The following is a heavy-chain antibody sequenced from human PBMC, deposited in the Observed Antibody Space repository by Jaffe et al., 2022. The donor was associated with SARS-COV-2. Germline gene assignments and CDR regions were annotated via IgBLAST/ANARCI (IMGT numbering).Heavy chain of an antibody. Sequence: EVQLVESGGGLVKPGRSLRLSCTASGFTFGDYAMSWFRQAPGKGLEWVGFIRSKAYGGTTEYAASVKGRFTISRDDSKSIAYLQMNSLKTEDTAVYYCTREYGSGSHYYYYYGMDVWGQGTTVTVSS. J-gene: IGHJ6*02. D-gene: IGHD3-10*01. V-gene: IGHV3-49*05. CDR1: GFTFGDYA. CDR2: IRSKAYGGTT. CDR3: TREYGSGSHYYYYYGMDV.